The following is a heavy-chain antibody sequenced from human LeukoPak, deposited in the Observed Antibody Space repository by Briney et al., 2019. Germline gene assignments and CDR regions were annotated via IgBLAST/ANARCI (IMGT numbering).Heavy chain of an antibody. CDR2: IIPIFGTA. CDR3: ARGSYGDYWVQILDPVDY. D-gene: IGHD4-17*01. V-gene: IGHV1-69*13. Sequence: ASVKVSCKASGGTFSSYAISWVRQAPGQGLEWMGGIIPIFGTANYAQKFQGRVTITADESTSTAYMELSSLGSEDTAVYYCARGSYGDYWVQILDPVDYWGQGTLVTVSS. CDR1: GGTFSSYA. J-gene: IGHJ4*02.